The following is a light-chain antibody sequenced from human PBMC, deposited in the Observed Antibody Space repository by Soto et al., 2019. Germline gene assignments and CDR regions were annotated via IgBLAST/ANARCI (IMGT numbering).Light chain of an antibody. Sequence: QSVLTQPPSASGTPGQRVTISCSGSSSNIGSNSVYWYQQLPGTAPKLLIYRNNQRPSGVPDRFSGSKSGTSASLAISGLRCEDEDNYYCAAWDDSLSGVVFGGGTKLTVL. V-gene: IGLV1-47*01. CDR3: AAWDDSLSGVV. CDR2: RNN. J-gene: IGLJ3*02. CDR1: SSNIGSNS.